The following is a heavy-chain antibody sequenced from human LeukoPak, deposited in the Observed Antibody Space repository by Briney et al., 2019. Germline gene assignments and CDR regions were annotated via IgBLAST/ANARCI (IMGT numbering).Heavy chain of an antibody. Sequence: GSLRLSWAAFGFTFSYHWMNWVPQAPGKGLEWGANLKKDGSEKKHGGSLKGRITIPQNNPKNSTDLPIDSLRTEGTGEKYYVDSVKGRFTISRDNAKNSLYLQMNSLRAEDTAVYYCARDFHGYSSGWPTHRGNDYWGQGTLVTVSS. CDR3: VDSVKGRFTISRDNAKNSLYLQMNSLRAEDTAVYYCARDFHGYSSGWPTHRGNDY. CDR1: GFTFSYHW. D-gene: IGHD3-10*01. CDR2: LKKDGSEK. V-gene: IGHV3-7*01. J-gene: IGHJ4*02.